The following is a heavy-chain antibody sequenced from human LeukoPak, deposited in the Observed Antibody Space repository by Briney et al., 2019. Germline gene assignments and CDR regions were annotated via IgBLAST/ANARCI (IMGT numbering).Heavy chain of an antibody. Sequence: GGSLRLSCAASGFTFSSYWMHWVRQAPGKGLAWVSRINSDGSSTSYADSVKGRFTISRDNAKNTLYLQMNSLRAEDTAVYYCARDSVTAIRSLDYWGQGTLVTVSS. CDR2: INSDGSST. CDR3: ARDSVTAIRSLDY. J-gene: IGHJ4*02. D-gene: IGHD2-21*02. CDR1: GFTFSSYW. V-gene: IGHV3-74*01.